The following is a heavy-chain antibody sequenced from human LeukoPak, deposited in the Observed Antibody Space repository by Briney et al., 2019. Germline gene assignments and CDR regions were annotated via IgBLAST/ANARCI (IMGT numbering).Heavy chain of an antibody. D-gene: IGHD3-16*01. CDR2: INHSGST. V-gene: IGHV4-34*01. J-gene: IGHJ4*02. CDR1: GGSFSGYY. CDR3: AREGGVMMRVFDY. Sequence: SETLSLTCAVYGGSFSGYYWSWIRQPPGKGLEWIGEINHSGSTNYNPSLKSRVTISVDTSKNQFSLKLSSVTAADTAVYYCAREGGVMMRVFDYWGQGTLVTVSS.